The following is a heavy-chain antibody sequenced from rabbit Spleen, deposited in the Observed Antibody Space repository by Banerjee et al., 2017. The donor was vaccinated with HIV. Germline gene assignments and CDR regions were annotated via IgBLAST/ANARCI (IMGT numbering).Heavy chain of an antibody. J-gene: IGHJ4*01. CDR2: LYADSSGRT. V-gene: IGHV1S45*01. Sequence: QEQLEESGGDLVKPEGSLTLTCTASGFSFSANYYMSWVRQAPGKGLEWIACLYADSSGRTDYASWARGRFTISKTSSTTVTLQMTSLTVADTATYFCARGYAGYAGYLALWGQGTLVTVS. D-gene: IGHD7-1*01. CDR3: ARGYAGYAGYLAL. CDR1: GFSFSANYY.